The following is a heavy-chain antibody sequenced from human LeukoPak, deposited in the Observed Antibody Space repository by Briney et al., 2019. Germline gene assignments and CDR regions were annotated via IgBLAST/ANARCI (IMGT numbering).Heavy chain of an antibody. V-gene: IGHV4-4*07. Sequence: PSETLSLTCTVSGDSMSGFYWSWIRQPAGKGLQWIGRISTSGSTNYNPSLKSRVTMSVDRSTNEFSLTVRSVTAADTALYYCARGLPSYGDYVDYYFYMDVWGKGTTVTVSS. CDR1: GDSMSGFY. J-gene: IGHJ6*03. D-gene: IGHD4-17*01. CDR2: ISTSGST. CDR3: ARGLPSYGDYVDYYFYMDV.